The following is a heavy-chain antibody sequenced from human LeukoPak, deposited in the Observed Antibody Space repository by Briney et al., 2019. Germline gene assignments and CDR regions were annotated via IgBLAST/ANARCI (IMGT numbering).Heavy chain of an antibody. D-gene: IGHD2-2*02. Sequence: ASVKASCKASGYTFTGNGISWVRQAPGQGLEWMGWISGYNGNTEYARMLQGRVTMTTDTSTSTAYMELRSLRSDDTAVYYCARAGHCSGTNCYMEGFDYWGQGTLVTVSS. CDR1: GYTFTGNG. CDR2: ISGYNGNT. CDR3: ARAGHCSGTNCYMEGFDY. J-gene: IGHJ4*02. V-gene: IGHV1-18*01.